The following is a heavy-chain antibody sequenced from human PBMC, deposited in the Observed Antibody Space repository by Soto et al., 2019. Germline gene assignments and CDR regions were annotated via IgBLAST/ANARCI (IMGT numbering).Heavy chain of an antibody. D-gene: IGHD2-15*01. V-gene: IGHV1-69*13. CDR3: ARGRIVVVVAASRYYYYGMDV. Sequence: SVKVSCKASGYTFSSYAISWVRQAPGQGLEWMGGIIPIFGTANYAQKFQGRVTITADESTSTAYMELSSLRSEDTAVYYCARGRIVVVVAASRYYYYGMDVWGQGTTVTVSS. J-gene: IGHJ6*02. CDR2: IIPIFGTA. CDR1: GYTFSSYA.